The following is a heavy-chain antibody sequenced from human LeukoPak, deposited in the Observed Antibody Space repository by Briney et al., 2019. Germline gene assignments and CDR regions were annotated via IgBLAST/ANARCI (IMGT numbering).Heavy chain of an antibody. CDR2: IGGSGDST. CDR1: GFTFSSYA. CDR3: AKDQWLPYAHFDY. V-gene: IGHV3-23*01. D-gene: IGHD6-19*01. Sequence: SGGPLRLSCAASGFTFSSYAMSWVRQAPGKGLEWVSGIGGSGDSTYYAGSVKGRFTISRDNSKNTLYLQMNSLRAEDTAVYYCAKDQWLPYAHFDYWGQGTLVTVSS. J-gene: IGHJ4*02.